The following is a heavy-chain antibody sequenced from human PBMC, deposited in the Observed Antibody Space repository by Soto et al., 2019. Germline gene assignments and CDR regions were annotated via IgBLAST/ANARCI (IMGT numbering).Heavy chain of an antibody. V-gene: IGHV5-10-1*01. D-gene: IGHD2-15*01. CDR1: GYSFTSYW. Sequence: GESLKLACQGSGYSFTSYWISWVSQMPGKGLEWMGRIDPSDSYTNYSPSFQGHVTISADTSISTAYLQCGSLKASDTAMYYCESAYGSGGSCPTKYYHYYYVMDVWGQGTTATVPS. J-gene: IGHJ6*02. CDR3: ESAYGSGGSCPTKYYHYYYVMDV. CDR2: IDPSDSYT.